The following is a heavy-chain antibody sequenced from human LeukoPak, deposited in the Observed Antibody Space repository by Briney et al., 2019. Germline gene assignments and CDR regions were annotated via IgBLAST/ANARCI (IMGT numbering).Heavy chain of an antibody. Sequence: PGGSLRLSCAASGFTFSSYAMSWVRQAPGKGLEWVSAISGSGGSTYYTDSVKGRFTISRDNSKNTLYLQMNSLRAEDTAVYYCAKVGSGYYQYYFDYWAREPWSPSPQ. V-gene: IGHV3-23*01. CDR1: GFTFSSYA. D-gene: IGHD3-22*01. CDR3: AKVGSGYYQYYFDY. CDR2: ISGSGGST. J-gene: IGHJ4*02.